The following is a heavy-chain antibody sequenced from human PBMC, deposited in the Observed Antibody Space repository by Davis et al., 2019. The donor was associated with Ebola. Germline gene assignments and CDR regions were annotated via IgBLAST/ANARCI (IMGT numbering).Heavy chain of an antibody. CDR3: ARERITMVRGVIITMRYFDY. CDR1: GFTFGDHA. V-gene: IGHV3-53*01. D-gene: IGHD3-10*01. Sequence: GESLKISCSASGFTFGDHAMSWVRQAPGKGLEWVSVIYSGGSTYYADSVKGRFTISRHNSKNTLYLQMNSLRAEDTAVYYCARERITMVRGVIITMRYFDYWGQGTLVTVSS. CDR2: IYSGGST. J-gene: IGHJ4*02.